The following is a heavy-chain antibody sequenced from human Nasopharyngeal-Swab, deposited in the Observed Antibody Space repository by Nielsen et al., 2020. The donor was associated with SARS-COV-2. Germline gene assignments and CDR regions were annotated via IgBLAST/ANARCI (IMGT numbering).Heavy chain of an antibody. CDR1: GFTFSGYA. V-gene: IGHV3-30*18. CDR3: AKVFPYGSGSLSPAWDFHY. D-gene: IGHD3-10*01. CDR2: IPFDGSDK. Sequence: GESLKISCVASGFTFSGYAVHWVRQAPAKGLEWVAVIPFDGSDKYYADSVRGRFTISGDNSKNTLYLQMNSLRPEDTAVYYCAKVFPYGSGSLSPAWDFHYWGQGTLVTVSS. J-gene: IGHJ4*02.